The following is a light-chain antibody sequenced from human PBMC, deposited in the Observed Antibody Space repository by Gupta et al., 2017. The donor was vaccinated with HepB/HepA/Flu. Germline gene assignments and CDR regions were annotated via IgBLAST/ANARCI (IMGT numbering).Light chain of an antibody. CDR1: SGSVSTNYS. CDR2: STN. V-gene: IGLV8-61*01. J-gene: IGLJ2*01. Sequence: QTVVTQEPSFSVSPGGTVTLTCGLSSGSVSTNYSPSWYQQTPGQAPRTLIYSTNIRSSGVPDRFSGSILGNKAALTITGAQADDESDYYCVLYVGSGISVFGGGTKLTVL. CDR3: VLYVGSGISV.